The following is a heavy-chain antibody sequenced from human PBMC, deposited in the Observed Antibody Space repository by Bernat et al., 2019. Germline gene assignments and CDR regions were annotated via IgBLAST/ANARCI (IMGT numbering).Heavy chain of an antibody. Sequence: EVQLLESGGGLVQPGGSLRLSCAASGFTFSSYWMSWVRQAPGKGLEWVANIKQDGSEKYYVDSVKGRFTISRDNAKNSLYLQMNSLRAEDTAVYYCARDENYYDSSGYFDYWGQGTLVTVSS. J-gene: IGHJ4*02. V-gene: IGHV3-7*03. CDR2: IKQDGSEK. D-gene: IGHD3-22*01. CDR1: GFTFSSYW. CDR3: ARDENYYDSSGYFDY.